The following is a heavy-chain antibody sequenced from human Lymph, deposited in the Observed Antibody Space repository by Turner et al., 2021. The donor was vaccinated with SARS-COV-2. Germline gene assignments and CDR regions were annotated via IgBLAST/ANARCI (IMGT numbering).Heavy chain of an antibody. D-gene: IGHD3-3*01. CDR3: ATGPYDFWSGPSPGYYGMDV. J-gene: IGHJ6*02. V-gene: IGHV1-24*01. CDR2: FDTEDGET. CDR1: GYTLTEVS. Sequence: QVQLVQSGAEAKKPGASVKVSCKVSGYTLTEVSMHWVRQAPGKGLEWRGGFDTEDGETIYAQKFQGRVTMTEDTSTDTAYMELSSLGSEDTAVYYCATGPYDFWSGPSPGYYGMDVWGQGTTVTVSS.